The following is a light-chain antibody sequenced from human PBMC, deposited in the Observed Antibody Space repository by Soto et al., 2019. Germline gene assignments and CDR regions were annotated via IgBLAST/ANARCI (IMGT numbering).Light chain of an antibody. J-gene: IGLJ2*01. V-gene: IGLV2-14*03. CDR1: NSDIGGYNY. CDR3: SSYTSRSTLGV. CDR2: DVS. Sequence: QSALTQPPSVSGSPGQSITISCTGTNSDIGGYNYVSWYQQHPGKAPKLMIYDVSNRPSGVSDRFSGSKSGNTASLTISGLQAEDEADYYCSSYTSRSTLGVFGGGTKLTVL.